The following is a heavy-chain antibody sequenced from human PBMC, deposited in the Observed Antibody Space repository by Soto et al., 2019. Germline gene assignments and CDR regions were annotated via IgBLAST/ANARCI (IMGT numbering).Heavy chain of an antibody. D-gene: IGHD1-20*01. V-gene: IGHV5-51*01. CDR1: GYSFTSYW. CDR3: ARRGRFNWNDVPSPFDD. J-gene: IGHJ4*02. CDR2: IYPGDSDT. Sequence: GESLKISCKGSGYSFTSYWIGWVRQMPGKGLEWMGIIYPGDSDTRYSPSFQGQVTISADKSISTAYLQWNSLKASDTAMYYCARRGRFNWNDVPSPFDDWGQGTLVTVSS.